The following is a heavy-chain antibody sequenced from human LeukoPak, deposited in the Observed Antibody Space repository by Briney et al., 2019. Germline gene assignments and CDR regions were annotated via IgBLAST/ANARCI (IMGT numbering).Heavy chain of an antibody. CDR3: VREQVAGTLFFDY. J-gene: IGHJ4*02. Sequence: ASVKVSCKASGYTFTGYYMHWVRQAPGQGLEWMGWINPNSGGTNYAQKFQGRVTMTRDTSISTAYMELSRLRSDDTAVYYCVREQVAGTLFFDYWGQGTLVTVSS. V-gene: IGHV1-2*02. CDR2: INPNSGGT. CDR1: GYTFTGYY. D-gene: IGHD6-19*01.